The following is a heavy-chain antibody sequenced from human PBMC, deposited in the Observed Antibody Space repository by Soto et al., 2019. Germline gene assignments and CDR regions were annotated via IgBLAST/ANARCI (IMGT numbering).Heavy chain of an antibody. D-gene: IGHD1-26*01. J-gene: IGHJ4*02. V-gene: IGHV3-7*01. CDR1: GFTFSIYL. CDR2: IKQDGSEE. CDR3: ARDWAPNSGSYEPFFDY. Sequence: GGSLRLSWAASGFTFSIYLMSWVRQAPGKGLECVAKIKQDGSEEYYVDSVKGRFTISRDNAENSLYLQMNSLRAEDTAVYYCARDWAPNSGSYEPFFDYWGQGTLVTVSS.